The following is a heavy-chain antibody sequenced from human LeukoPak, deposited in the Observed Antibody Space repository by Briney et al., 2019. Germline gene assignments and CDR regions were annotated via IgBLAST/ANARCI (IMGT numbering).Heavy chain of an antibody. CDR1: LFSFSRYS. J-gene: IGHJ3*01. V-gene: IGHV3-21*01. CDR2: ITRSSSFI. Sequence: PGGSLRLSCILSLFSFSRYSMSSVRQAPGKGPEWVSAITRSSSFIYYADSVNGRFTISRDNAKKSVFLQMNSLRVDDTAIYYCVGELYFSDESGLWGPGTMVTVSS. D-gene: IGHD3-22*01. CDR3: VGELYFSDESGL.